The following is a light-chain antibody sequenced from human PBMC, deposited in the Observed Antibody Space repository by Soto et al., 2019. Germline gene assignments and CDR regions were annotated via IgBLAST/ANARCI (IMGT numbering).Light chain of an antibody. Sequence: EIVMTQSPATLSVSPGERATLSCRASQSVSSNLAWYQQKPGQAPRLLIYGASTRATGIPARFSGSGSGTEFTLTISSLQSEDFAVYYCQQYNNGYTFGKRTKVDI. CDR2: GAS. CDR3: QQYNNGYT. CDR1: QSVSSN. J-gene: IGKJ2*01. V-gene: IGKV3-15*01.